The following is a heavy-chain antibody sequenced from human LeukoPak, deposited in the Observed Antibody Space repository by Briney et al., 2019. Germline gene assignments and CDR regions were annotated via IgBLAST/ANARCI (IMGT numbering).Heavy chain of an antibody. CDR2: IKQDGSEK. CDR3: ARMDIGLVRD. J-gene: IGHJ4*02. V-gene: IGHV3-7*01. Sequence: ETLSLTCAVSGGSISSSNWGSWVRQAPGKGLEWVANIKQDGSEKYYVDSVKGRFTISRDNAKNSLSLQMNSLRAEDTAVYYCARMDIGLVRDWGQGTLVTVSS. CDR1: GGSISSSNW. D-gene: IGHD3-10*01.